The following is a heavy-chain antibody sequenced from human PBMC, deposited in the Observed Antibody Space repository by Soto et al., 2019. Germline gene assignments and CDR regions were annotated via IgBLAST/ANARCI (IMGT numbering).Heavy chain of an antibody. CDR3: ARAGKYYYGSGSPYYSGMDV. J-gene: IGHJ6*02. CDR1: GYTFTSYG. D-gene: IGHD3-10*01. V-gene: IGHV1-18*04. CDR2: ISGYNGNT. Sequence: QVQLVQSGAEVKKPGASVKVSCKASGYTFTSYGVSWVRQAPGQGLEWMGWISGYNGNTNYAQKLQGRVTMTTDTPTSTAYMELRSLKSADTAVYYCARAGKYYYGSGSPYYSGMDVWGQGITVTVSS.